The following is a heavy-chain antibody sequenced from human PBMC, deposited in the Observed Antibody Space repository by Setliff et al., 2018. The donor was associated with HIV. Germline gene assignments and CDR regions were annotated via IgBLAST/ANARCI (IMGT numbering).Heavy chain of an antibody. CDR3: ARPHSGRGGGAWFDP. D-gene: IGHD6-19*01. J-gene: IGHJ5*02. Sequence: KTSETLSLTCTVSGDSITSGHHYWGWIRQPPGKGLEWIGNILSGRDTYYNPSLKSRVSMSVDTSKNQFSLGLTSVTAADTAVYFCARPHSGRGGGAWFDPWGQGTLVTVSS. CDR2: ILSGRDT. CDR1: GDSITSGHHY. V-gene: IGHV4-39*01.